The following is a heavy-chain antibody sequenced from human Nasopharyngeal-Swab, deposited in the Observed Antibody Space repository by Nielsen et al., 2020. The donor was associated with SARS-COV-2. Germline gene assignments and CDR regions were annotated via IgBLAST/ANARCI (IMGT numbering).Heavy chain of an antibody. CDR1: GFTFSGSA. Sequence: SCAASGFTFSGSAMHWVRQASGKGLEWVGRIRSKANSYATAYAASVKGRFTISRDDSKNTAYLQMNSLKTEDTAVYYCTRGPPYTDTYWDAFDIWGQGTMVSVSS. CDR3: TRGPPYTDTYWDAFDI. J-gene: IGHJ3*02. D-gene: IGHD2-8*02. CDR2: IRSKANSYAT. V-gene: IGHV3-73*01.